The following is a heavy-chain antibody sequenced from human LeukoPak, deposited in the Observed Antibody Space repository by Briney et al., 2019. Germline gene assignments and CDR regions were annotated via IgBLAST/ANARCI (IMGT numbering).Heavy chain of an antibody. CDR1: GYTFTGYY. CDR3: ARDYYGSGEPAMDV. J-gene: IGHJ6*03. Sequence: ASVKVSCKASGYTFTGYYMHWVRQAPGQGLEWMGWINPNSGGTNYAQKFQGRVTMTRDTSIITAYMELSRLRSDDTAVYYCARDYYGSGEPAMDVWGKGTTVTISS. CDR2: INPNSGGT. D-gene: IGHD3-10*01. V-gene: IGHV1-2*02.